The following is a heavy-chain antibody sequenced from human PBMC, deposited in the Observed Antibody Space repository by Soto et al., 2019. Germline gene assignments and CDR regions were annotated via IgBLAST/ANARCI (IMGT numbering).Heavy chain of an antibody. CDR2: ISAYNGNT. CDR1: GYTFTNYG. CDR3: ARGGPTGYSSGWYAFDI. V-gene: IGHV1-18*01. Sequence: QVQLVQSGAEVKKPGASVKVSYKTSGYTFTNYGITWVRQAPGQGLEWMGWISAYNGNTNYAQRLQGRVTMTTDTSTSTAYMDLRSLRSDDTAVYYCARGGPTGYSSGWYAFDIWGQGTMVTVSS. D-gene: IGHD6-19*01. J-gene: IGHJ3*02.